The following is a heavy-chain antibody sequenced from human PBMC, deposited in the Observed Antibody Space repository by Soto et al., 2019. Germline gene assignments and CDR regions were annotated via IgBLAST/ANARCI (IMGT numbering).Heavy chain of an antibody. CDR1: GGSFSGYY. D-gene: IGHD3-22*01. CDR3: ARGEWLLPYYFDY. V-gene: IGHV4-34*01. CDR2: INHSGST. Sequence: SETLSLTCAVYGGSFSGYYWSWIRQPPGKGLEWIGEINHSGSTNYNPSLKSRVTISVDTSKNQFSLKLSSVTAADTAVYYCARGEWLLPYYFDYWGQGNLVTVSS. J-gene: IGHJ4*02.